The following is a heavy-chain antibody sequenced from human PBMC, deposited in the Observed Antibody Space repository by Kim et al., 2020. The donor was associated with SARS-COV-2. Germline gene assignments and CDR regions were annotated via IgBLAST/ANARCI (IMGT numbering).Heavy chain of an antibody. D-gene: IGHD3-22*01. Sequence: GGSLRLSCAASGFTFSSYGMHWVRQAPGKGLEWVAVISYDGSNKYYADSVEGRFTISRDNSKNTLYLQMNSLRAEDTAVYYCAKDVMVRIYDNDSSGSYSVARCALFYWGRETPVTSSS. CDR3: AKDVMVRIYDNDSSGSYSVARCALFY. CDR2: ISYDGSNK. V-gene: IGHV3-30*18. J-gene: IGHJ4*02. CDR1: GFTFSSYG.